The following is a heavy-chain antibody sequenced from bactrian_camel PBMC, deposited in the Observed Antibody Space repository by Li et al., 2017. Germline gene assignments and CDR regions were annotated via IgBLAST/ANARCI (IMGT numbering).Heavy chain of an antibody. CDR1: GFTFNSVW. V-gene: IGHV3S1*01. CDR3: VRLLLEWVGPPYLDLGY. J-gene: IGHJ6*01. Sequence: HVQLVESGGGLVQPGGSLRLSCAASGFTFNSVWMYWVRQAPEKGLEWVSSISTGGGTTYYGDSVQGRFTISRDNAKNTVYLQMNSLKPEDTAVYYCVRLLLEWVGPPYLDLGYWGQGIQVTVS. D-gene: IGHD5*01. CDR2: ISTGGGTT.